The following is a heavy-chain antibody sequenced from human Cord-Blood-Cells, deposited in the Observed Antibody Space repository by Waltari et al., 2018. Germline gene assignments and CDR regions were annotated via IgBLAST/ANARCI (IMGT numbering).Heavy chain of an antibody. CDR2: IYYSGST. V-gene: IGHV4-39*01. J-gene: IGHJ4*02. D-gene: IGHD5-12*01. Sequence: QLQLQESCPGLVKPSETLSLTCTVSGGPISSSSYYWGWLRQPPGKGLEWIGSIYYSGSTYYNPSLKSRVTISVDTSKNQFSLKLSSVTAADTAVYYCARHNGESGYDDYWGQGTLVTVSS. CDR3: ARHNGESGYDDY. CDR1: GGPISSSSYY.